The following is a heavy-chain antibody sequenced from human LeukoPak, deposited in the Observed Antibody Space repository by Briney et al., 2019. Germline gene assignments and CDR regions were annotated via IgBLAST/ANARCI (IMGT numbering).Heavy chain of an antibody. V-gene: IGHV3-30*18. Sequence: GGSLRLSCAASGFTFSSYGIHWVRQPPGKGLEWVAVISYDGSNKYYADSVKGRFTISRDNSKHTLYLQMNSLRAEDTAVYYCANAFSSDWYYFDYWGQGTLVTVSS. D-gene: IGHD6-19*01. CDR2: ISYDGSNK. J-gene: IGHJ4*02. CDR1: GFTFSSYG. CDR3: ANAFSSDWYYFDY.